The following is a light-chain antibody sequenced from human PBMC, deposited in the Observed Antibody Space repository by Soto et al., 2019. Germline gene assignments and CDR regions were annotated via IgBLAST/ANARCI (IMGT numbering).Light chain of an antibody. CDR3: AAWDDSLNGYVA. CDR2: NNN. Sequence: QSVLTQPPSVSGAPGQRVTISCTGSSSNIGAGYDVHWYQQLPGTAPKLLIYNNNQRPSGVPDRFSGSKSGTSASLAIRGLQSEDEADYYCAAWDDSLNGYVAFGGGTKLTVL. V-gene: IGLV1-40*01. CDR1: SSNIGAGYD. J-gene: IGLJ2*01.